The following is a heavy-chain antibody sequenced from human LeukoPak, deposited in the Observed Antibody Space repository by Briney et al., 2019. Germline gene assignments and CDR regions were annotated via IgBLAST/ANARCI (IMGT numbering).Heavy chain of an antibody. V-gene: IGHV7-4-1*02. Sequence: ASVKVSCKASGYTFTSYAMNWVRQAPGQGLEWMGWINTNTGNPTYAQGFTGRFVFSLDTSVSTAYLQISSLKAEDTAVYYCASGRREVGANYAFDYWGQGTLVTVSS. J-gene: IGHJ4*02. CDR3: ASGRREVGANYAFDY. D-gene: IGHD1-26*01. CDR1: GYTFTSYA. CDR2: INTNTGNP.